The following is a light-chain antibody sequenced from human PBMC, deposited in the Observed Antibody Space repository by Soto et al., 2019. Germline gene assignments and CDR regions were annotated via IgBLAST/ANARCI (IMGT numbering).Light chain of an antibody. CDR1: QGISSY. CDR2: AAS. V-gene: IGKV1-9*01. J-gene: IGKJ5*01. Sequence: DMQLAKSRCILSVSVGERVTITCRSSQGISSYLAWYQQKPGKAPKLLIYAASTLQSGVPSRFSGSGSGTEFTLTISSLQPDDFATYYCQQLNSYPTFGQGSRPENK. CDR3: QQLNSYPT.